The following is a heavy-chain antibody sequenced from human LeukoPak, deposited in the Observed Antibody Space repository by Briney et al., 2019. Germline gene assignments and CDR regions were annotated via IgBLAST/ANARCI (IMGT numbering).Heavy chain of an antibody. J-gene: IGHJ4*02. CDR1: GGSISSFY. Sequence: SETLSLTCTVSGGSISSFYWIWIRQPPGKGLEWIGYIYYSGSTNYNPSLKSRVTISVDTSKNQFSLKLSSVTAADTAVYYCARGLIAAAGTGIDYWGQGTLVTVSS. V-gene: IGHV4-59*01. CDR3: ARGLIAAAGTGIDY. D-gene: IGHD6-13*01. CDR2: IYYSGST.